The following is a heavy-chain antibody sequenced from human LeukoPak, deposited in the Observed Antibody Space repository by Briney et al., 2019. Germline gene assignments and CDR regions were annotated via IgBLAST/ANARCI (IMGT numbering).Heavy chain of an antibody. CDR3: ARVSGWLKLDY. CDR1: GGSFSGYY. CDR2: INHSGST. V-gene: IGHV4-34*01. D-gene: IGHD6-19*01. Sequence: SETLSLTCAVYGGSFSGYYWNWIRQPPGKGLEWIGEINHSGSTNYNPSLKRRVTISVDTSKNQFSLKLSSVTAADTAVYYCARVSGWLKLDYWGQGTLVTVSS. J-gene: IGHJ4*02.